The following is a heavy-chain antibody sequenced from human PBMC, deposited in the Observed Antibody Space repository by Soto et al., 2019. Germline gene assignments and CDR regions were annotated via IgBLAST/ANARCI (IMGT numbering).Heavy chain of an antibody. Sequence: SETLSLTCTVSGGSISSSSYYWGWIRQPPGKGLEWIGSIYYSGSTYYNPSLKSRVTISVDTSKNQFSLKLSSVTAADTAVYYCARPKYYYYYMDVWGKGTTVTVSS. V-gene: IGHV4-39*01. CDR2: IYYSGST. CDR3: ARPKYYYYYMDV. J-gene: IGHJ6*03. CDR1: GGSISSSSYY.